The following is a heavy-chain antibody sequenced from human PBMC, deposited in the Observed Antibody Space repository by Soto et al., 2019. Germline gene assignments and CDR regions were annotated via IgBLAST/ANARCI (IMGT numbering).Heavy chain of an antibody. CDR3: ARDLETTVVTGWFDP. D-gene: IGHD4-17*01. Sequence: SETLSLTCTVSGGSISSGDYYWSWIRQPPGKGLEWIGYIYYSGSTYYNPSLKSRVTISVDTSKNQFSLKLSSVTAADTAVYYCARDLETTVVTGWFDPWGQGTLVTVSS. J-gene: IGHJ5*02. V-gene: IGHV4-30-4*01. CDR2: IYYSGST. CDR1: GGSISSGDYY.